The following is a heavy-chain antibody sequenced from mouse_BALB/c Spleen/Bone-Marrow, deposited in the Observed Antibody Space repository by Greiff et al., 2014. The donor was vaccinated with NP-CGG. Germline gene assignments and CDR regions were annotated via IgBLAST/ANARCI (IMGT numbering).Heavy chain of an antibody. J-gene: IGHJ4*01. CDR2: FILEIVIL. CDR3: TRYPYYYGSRNYYAMDY. V-gene: IGHV1-5*01. D-gene: IGHD1-1*01. Sequence: VQLKESGTVLARPGASVKMSCKASGYTFTSYWMHWVKQRPDRVWNGLALFILEIVILATTRSSRARPKLIAVTSTSTAYMELSSLTNEDSAVYYCTRYPYYYGSRNYYAMDYWGQGTSVTVSS. CDR1: GYTFTSYW.